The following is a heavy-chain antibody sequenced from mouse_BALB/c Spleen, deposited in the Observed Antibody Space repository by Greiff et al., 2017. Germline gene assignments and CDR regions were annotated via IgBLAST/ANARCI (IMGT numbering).Heavy chain of an antibody. CDR2: ISNGGGST. J-gene: IGHJ3*01. CDR3: ARHGGNYGGFAY. CDR1: GFTFSSYT. V-gene: IGHV5-12-2*01. Sequence: EVKLVESGGGLVQPGGSLKLSCAASGFTFSSYTMSWVRQTPEKRLEWVAYISNGGGSTYYPDTVKGRFTISRYNAKNTLYLQMSSLKSEDTAMYYCARHGGNYGGFAYWGQGTLVTVSA. D-gene: IGHD1-1*02.